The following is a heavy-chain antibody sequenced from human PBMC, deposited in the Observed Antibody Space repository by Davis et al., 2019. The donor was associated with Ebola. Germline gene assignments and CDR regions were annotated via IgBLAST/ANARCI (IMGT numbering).Heavy chain of an antibody. CDR3: ARRMIAAGYYFDF. D-gene: IGHD6-13*01. J-gene: IGHJ4*02. Sequence: ASVKVSCKASGYTFTGYYMHWVRQAPGQGLEWMGWINPNSGGTNYAQKFQGRVTMTRDTSISTAYMELSRLRSDDTAVYYCARRMIAAGYYFDFWGQGSLVTVSS. V-gene: IGHV1-2*02. CDR1: GYTFTGYY. CDR2: INPNSGGT.